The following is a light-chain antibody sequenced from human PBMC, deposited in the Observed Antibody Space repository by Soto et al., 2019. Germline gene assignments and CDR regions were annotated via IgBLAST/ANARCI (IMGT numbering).Light chain of an antibody. CDR1: SSDVGRYNY. J-gene: IGLJ2*01. CDR2: EVT. CDR3: SSYTRSSTLVI. Sequence: QSALTQPASVSGSPGQSITISCTGTSSDVGRYNYVSWYQQHPGRAPKLMIYEVTNRPSGVSNRFSGSKSGNTASLTISGLQAEDEAAYYCSSYTRSSTLVIFGGGTKLTVL. V-gene: IGLV2-14*01.